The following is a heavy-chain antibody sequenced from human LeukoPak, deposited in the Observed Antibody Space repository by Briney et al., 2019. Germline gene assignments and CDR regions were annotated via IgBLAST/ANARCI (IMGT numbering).Heavy chain of an antibody. J-gene: IGHJ1*01. CDR1: GYTLTELS. CDR3: ATVVTYYYDTRYFQH. Sequence: VASVKVPCKVSGYTLTELSMHWVRQAPGKGLEWMGGFDPEDGETIYAQKFQGRVTMTEDTSTDTAYMELSSLRSEDTAVYYCATVVTYYYDTRYFQHWGQGTLVTVSS. D-gene: IGHD3-22*01. V-gene: IGHV1-24*01. CDR2: FDPEDGET.